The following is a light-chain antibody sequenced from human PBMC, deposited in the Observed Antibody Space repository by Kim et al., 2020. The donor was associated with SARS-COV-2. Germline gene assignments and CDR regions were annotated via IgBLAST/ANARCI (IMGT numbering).Light chain of an antibody. J-gene: IGKJ1*01. V-gene: IGKV1-5*03. CDR2: KAS. Sequence: SASVGVRVTITCRASQSISSWLAWYQQKPGKAPNLLIYKASSLESGVPSRFSGSGSGTEFTLTISSLQPEDFATYYCQQYYRYRTFGQGTKVEIK. CDR1: QSISSW. CDR3: QQYYRYRT.